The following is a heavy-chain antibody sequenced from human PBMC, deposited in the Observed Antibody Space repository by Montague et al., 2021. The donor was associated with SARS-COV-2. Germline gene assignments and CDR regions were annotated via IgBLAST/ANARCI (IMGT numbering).Heavy chain of an antibody. CDR1: GDSIANHH. CDR3: ARDRFDFGAGRQGTIDF. J-gene: IGHJ4*02. Sequence: SETLSLTCSVSGDSIANHHWSWIRQPAGKGLEWIGRMHFTGKTNFSPFFSSRPTMSADTSKNQFSLKLTSVTAADTAIYFCARDRFDFGAGRQGTIDFWGQGTLVTVSS. CDR2: MHFTGKT. V-gene: IGHV4-4*07. D-gene: IGHD3-10*01.